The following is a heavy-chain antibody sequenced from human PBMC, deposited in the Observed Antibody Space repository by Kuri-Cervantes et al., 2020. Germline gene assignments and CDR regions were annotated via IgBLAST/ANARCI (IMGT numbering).Heavy chain of an antibody. D-gene: IGHD2-15*01. CDR3: ASAHLIISLLKN. CDR1: GYTFTGYY. Sequence: VSVKVSCKASGYTFTGYYMHWVRQAPGQGLEWMGWINPNSGGTNYAQKFQGRVTMTRDTSISTAYMELSRLRSDDTAVYYCASAHLIISLLKNWGQGTLVTVSS. J-gene: IGHJ4*02. V-gene: IGHV1-2*02. CDR2: INPNSGGT.